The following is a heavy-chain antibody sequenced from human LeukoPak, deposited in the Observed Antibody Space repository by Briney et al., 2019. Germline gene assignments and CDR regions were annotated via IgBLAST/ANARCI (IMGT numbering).Heavy chain of an antibody. Sequence: PSETLSLTCTVSGGSISSYYWSWIRQPPGKGLEWIGYIYYSGSTNYNPSLKSRVTISVDTSKNQFSLKLSSVTAADTAVYYCAREGSSTTNAFDYWGQGTLVTVSS. CDR2: IYYSGST. V-gene: IGHV4-59*01. CDR1: GGSISSYY. D-gene: IGHD2-2*01. J-gene: IGHJ4*02. CDR3: AREGSSTTNAFDY.